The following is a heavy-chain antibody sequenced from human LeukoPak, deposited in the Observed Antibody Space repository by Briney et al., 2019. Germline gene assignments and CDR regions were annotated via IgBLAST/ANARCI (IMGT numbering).Heavy chain of an antibody. Sequence: PSETLSLTCAVYGGSFSGYYWSWIRQPPGKGLEWVAEINDNGGTNYNPSLKSRVITSVDTSTNQFSFKMNSVTAADTAVYYCARKIASQGDNWFDPWGQGILVTVSS. CDR1: GGSFSGYY. D-gene: IGHD2-2*01. J-gene: IGHJ5*02. V-gene: IGHV4-34*01. CDR3: ARKIASQGDNWFDP. CDR2: INDNGGT.